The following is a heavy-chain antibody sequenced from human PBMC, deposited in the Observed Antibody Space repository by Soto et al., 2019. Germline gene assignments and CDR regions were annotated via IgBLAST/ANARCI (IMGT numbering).Heavy chain of an antibody. CDR1: GYSFTSYW. J-gene: IGHJ3*02. CDR2: IDPSDSYT. CDR3: ARHTIVVLPAADDAFDI. V-gene: IGHV5-10-1*01. D-gene: IGHD2-2*01. Sequence: PGESLKISCKGSGYSFTSYWISWVRQMPGKGLEWMGRIDPSDSYTNYSPSFQGHVTISADKSISTAYLQCSSLKASDTAMYYWARHTIVVLPAADDAFDIWGQGKMVTVSS.